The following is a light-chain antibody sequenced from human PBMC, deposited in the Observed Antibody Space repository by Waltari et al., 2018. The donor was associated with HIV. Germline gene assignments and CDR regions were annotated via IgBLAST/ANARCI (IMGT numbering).Light chain of an antibody. CDR3: QQTYRAPLT. V-gene: IGKV1-39*01. Sequence: DIQMAQSPSSLSASVGARVTITCRAGQSISTYLNWFQQKPGKAPNLLISAASGLQSGVPSRFSGSGSGTEFTLTISGLHAEYFATYYCQQTYRAPLTFGGGTKVEI. J-gene: IGKJ4*01. CDR2: AAS. CDR1: QSISTY.